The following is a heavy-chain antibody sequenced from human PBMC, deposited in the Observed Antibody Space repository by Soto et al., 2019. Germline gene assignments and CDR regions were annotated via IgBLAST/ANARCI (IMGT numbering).Heavy chain of an antibody. Sequence: GGSLRLSCAASGFTFSSYSMNWVRQAPGKGLEWVSSISSSSSYIYYADSVKGRFTISRDNAKNSLYLQMNSLRAEDTAVYYCARDLDYGDAFDIWGQGTMVTVSS. CDR3: ARDLDYGDAFDI. D-gene: IGHD4-17*01. CDR2: ISSSSSYI. J-gene: IGHJ3*02. V-gene: IGHV3-21*01. CDR1: GFTFSSYS.